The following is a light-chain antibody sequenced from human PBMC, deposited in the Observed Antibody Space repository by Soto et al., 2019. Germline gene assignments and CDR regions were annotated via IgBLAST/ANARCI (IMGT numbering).Light chain of an antibody. Sequence: QSVLTQPASVSGSPGQSITISCSGTSSDVGSYDHVAWYQQFPGKTPKLMIYDVSNRPSGVSNRFSGSKSGNTASLTISGLRAEDEADYYCNSYTSNNTYVFGTGTK. V-gene: IGLV2-14*01. J-gene: IGLJ1*01. CDR1: SSDVGSYDH. CDR2: DVS. CDR3: NSYTSNNTYV.